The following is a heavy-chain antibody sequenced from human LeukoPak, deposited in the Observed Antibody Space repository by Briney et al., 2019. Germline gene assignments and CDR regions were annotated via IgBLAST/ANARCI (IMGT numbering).Heavy chain of an antibody. J-gene: IGHJ4*02. CDR1: GYTFTSYG. D-gene: IGHD3-22*01. Sequence: RASVKVSCKASGYTFTSYGISWVRQAPGQGLEWMGWISAYNGNTNYAQKLQGRVTMTTDTSTSTAYMELRSLRSDDTAVYYCARDTYYYDSSGYYRFDYWGQGTLVTVSS. CDR2: ISAYNGNT. CDR3: ARDTYYYDSSGYYRFDY. V-gene: IGHV1-18*01.